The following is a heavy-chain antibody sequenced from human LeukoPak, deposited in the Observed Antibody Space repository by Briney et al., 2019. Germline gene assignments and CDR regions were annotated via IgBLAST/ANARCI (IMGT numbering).Heavy chain of an antibody. CDR1: GYTFTSYW. Sequence: GESLKISCKGSGYTFTSYWIGWVRQMPGKGLEWMGIIYPGDSDTRYSPSFQGQVTVSADKSINTAYLQWSSLRASDTAMYYCARREWELLHFDYWGQGTLVTVSS. D-gene: IGHD1-26*01. V-gene: IGHV5-51*01. CDR3: ARREWELLHFDY. CDR2: IYPGDSDT. J-gene: IGHJ4*02.